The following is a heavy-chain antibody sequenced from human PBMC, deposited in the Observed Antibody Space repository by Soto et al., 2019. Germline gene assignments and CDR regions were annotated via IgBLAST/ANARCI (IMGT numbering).Heavy chain of an antibody. CDR2: INHSGST. J-gene: IGHJ4*02. D-gene: IGHD4-17*01. V-gene: IGHV4-34*01. CDR1: GGSFSGYY. CDR3: ARSSTETTLDFDY. Sequence: QVQLQQWGAGLLKPSETLSLTCAVYGGSFSGYYWSWIRQPPGKGLEWIGEINHSGSTNYNPSLKSRVTISVDTYKNQFSLKLSSVTAADTAVYYCARSSTETTLDFDYWGQGTLVTVSS.